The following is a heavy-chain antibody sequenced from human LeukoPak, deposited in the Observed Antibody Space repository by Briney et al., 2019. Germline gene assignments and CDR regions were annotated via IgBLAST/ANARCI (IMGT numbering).Heavy chain of an antibody. CDR1: GFTFSSYW. Sequence: GGSLRLSCAASGFTFSSYWISWVRQAPGKGLEWVANIKQDGSEKYYVDSVKGRFTISRDNSKNTMYLQMNSLRAEDTAVYYCAVAAANDAFDIWGQGTMVTVSS. V-gene: IGHV3-7*01. CDR2: IKQDGSEK. J-gene: IGHJ3*02. CDR3: AVAAANDAFDI. D-gene: IGHD6-13*01.